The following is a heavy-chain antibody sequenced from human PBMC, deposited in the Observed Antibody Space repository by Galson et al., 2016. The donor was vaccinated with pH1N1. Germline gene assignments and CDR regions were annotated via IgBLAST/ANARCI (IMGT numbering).Heavy chain of an antibody. CDR1: GYTFDMFG. Sequence: SVKVSCKASGYTFDMFGISWVRQAPGQGLQWMGWINPYDGNTNYAQKFQGRVTLTTDKSTSTAYLEMRSLRSDDTAGKYCARDTKIEGVTTGWFDPWGQGTLVTVSS. V-gene: IGHV1-18*01. CDR3: ARDTKIEGVTTGWFDP. D-gene: IGHD3-16*01. J-gene: IGHJ5*02. CDR2: INPYDGNT.